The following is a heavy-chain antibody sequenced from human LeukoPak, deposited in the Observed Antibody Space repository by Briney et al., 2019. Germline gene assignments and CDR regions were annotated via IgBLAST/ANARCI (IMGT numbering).Heavy chain of an antibody. J-gene: IGHJ4*02. V-gene: IGHV3-21*01. Sequence: PGGSLRLSCAASGFTFSSYSMNWVRQAPGKGLEWVSSISSSSSYIYYADSVKGRFTISRDNAKNSLYLQMNSLRAEDTAVCYCARGVGRLLWFGELLSWGQGTLVTVSS. D-gene: IGHD3-10*01. CDR3: ARGVGRLLWFGELLS. CDR2: ISSSSSYI. CDR1: GFTFSSYS.